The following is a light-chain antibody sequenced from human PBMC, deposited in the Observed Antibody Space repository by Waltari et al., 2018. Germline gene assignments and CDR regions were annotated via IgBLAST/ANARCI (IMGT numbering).Light chain of an antibody. CDR2: AAS. CDR1: QSITIY. Sequence: DIQMPQSPSSLSASVGDRVTITCRASQSITIYLNWYQHKPGKAPKLLIYAASSLQGGVPTRFSGSGSGTEFNLTISTLQPEDFATYYCQQSYSALTFGGGTKVEIK. CDR3: QQSYSALT. V-gene: IGKV1-39*01. J-gene: IGKJ4*01.